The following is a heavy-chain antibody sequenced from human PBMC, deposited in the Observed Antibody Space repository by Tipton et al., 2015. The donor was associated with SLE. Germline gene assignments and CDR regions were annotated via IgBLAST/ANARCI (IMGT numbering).Heavy chain of an antibody. CDR3: ARRAVKAVAGTDDALDI. Sequence: QLVQSGAEVKKPGESLKISCKGSGYSFTSYWIGWVRQMPGKGLEWMGIIYPGDSDTRYSPSFQGQVTISADKSISTAYLQWSSLKASDTAMYYCARRAVKAVAGTDDALDIWGQGTMVTVSS. V-gene: IGHV5-51*01. CDR2: IYPGDSDT. D-gene: IGHD6-19*01. CDR1: GYSFTSYW. J-gene: IGHJ3*02.